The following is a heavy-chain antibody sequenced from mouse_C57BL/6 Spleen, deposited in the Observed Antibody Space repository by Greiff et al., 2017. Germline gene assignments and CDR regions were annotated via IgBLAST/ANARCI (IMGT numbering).Heavy chain of an antibody. CDR2: IDPSDSYT. CDR1: GYTFTSYW. V-gene: IGHV1-69*01. CDR3: ARVDGSYAMDY. D-gene: IGHD2-3*01. J-gene: IGHJ4*01. Sequence: VQLQQPGAELVMPGASVKLSCKASGYTFTSYWMHWVKQRPGQGLEWIGEIDPSDSYTNYNQKFKGKSTLTVDKSSSTAYMQLSSLTSEDSAVYYCARVDGSYAMDYWGQGTSVTVSS.